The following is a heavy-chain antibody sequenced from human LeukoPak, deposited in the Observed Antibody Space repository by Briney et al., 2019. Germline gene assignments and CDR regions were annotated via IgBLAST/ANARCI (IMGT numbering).Heavy chain of an antibody. Sequence: GGSLRLSCAPPGFTFSRHGMHWVRQAPGKGLEWVAIISNDGSRKYYAHSVEGRFTISRDNSKNTLYLQMDSLRAEDTAVYYCARDRAWNYFDYWGQGTLVTVSS. D-gene: IGHD3-3*01. CDR3: ARDRAWNYFDY. CDR1: GFTFSRHG. CDR2: ISNDGSRK. V-gene: IGHV3-30*03. J-gene: IGHJ4*02.